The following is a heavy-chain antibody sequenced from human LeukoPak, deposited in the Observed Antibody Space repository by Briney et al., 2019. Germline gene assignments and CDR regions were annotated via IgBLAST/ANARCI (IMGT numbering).Heavy chain of an antibody. V-gene: IGHV4-59*01. J-gene: IGHJ6*03. CDR1: GGSISSYY. CDR3: ARVGSYCMDV. Sequence: PSETLSLTSTVSGGSISSYYWSWIRQPPGKGLEYIGHVHDSGSTNYNPSLKSRVTISIDTSKNQFSLKLSSVAAADTAVYYCARVGSYCMDVWGKGSTVTVSS. D-gene: IGHD1-26*01. CDR2: VHDSGST.